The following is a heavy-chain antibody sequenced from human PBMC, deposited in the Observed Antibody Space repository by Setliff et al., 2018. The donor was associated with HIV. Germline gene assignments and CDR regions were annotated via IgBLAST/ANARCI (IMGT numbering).Heavy chain of an antibody. J-gene: IGHJ5*01. CDR1: GYSINTAYS. CDR2: IFYSGTT. CDR3: ARGRYSYGPGWFDS. V-gene: IGHV4-38-2*02. D-gene: IGHD5-18*01. Sequence: SETLSLTCSVSGYSINTAYSWGWFRQSPGKGLEWIGTIFYSGTTTYNPSLKSRITISVDTSKKEFPLNLSSLTAADTAVFYCARGRYSYGPGWFDSWAQGAVVTVSS.